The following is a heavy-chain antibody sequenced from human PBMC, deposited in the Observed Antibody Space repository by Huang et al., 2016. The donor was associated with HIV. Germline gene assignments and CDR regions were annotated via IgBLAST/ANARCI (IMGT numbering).Heavy chain of an antibody. CDR3: AAGYDTYYDI. D-gene: IGHD2-21*01. J-gene: IGHJ3*02. CDR1: GYTLHELS. V-gene: IGHV1-24*01. Sequence: QVQLVQSGAEVKKPGASVKVSCKVSGYTLHELSIHWVRQAPGKGLEWMGGFAPEHGETIYAQNFQGRVTMTEDTSTDTAYMELHSLRPEDTAVYYCAAGYDTYYDIWGQGTMVIASS. CDR2: FAPEHGET.